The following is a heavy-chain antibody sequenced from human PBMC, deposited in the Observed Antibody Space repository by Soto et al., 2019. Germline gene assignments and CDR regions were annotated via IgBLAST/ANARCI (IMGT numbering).Heavy chain of an antibody. J-gene: IGHJ5*02. CDR2: ISNDGSDT. V-gene: IGHV3-74*03. CDR3: VRDRTHNWFDP. CDR1: GFTFSNHW. Sequence: EVQVVESGGGLVQPGGSLRLSCAASGFTFSNHWMHWVRQAPGKGPVWVSRISNDGSDTTYADTVKGRFTISRDNAKNTVYLHMNSLRAEATDVYHCVRDRTHNWFDPWGQGTPVTVSS.